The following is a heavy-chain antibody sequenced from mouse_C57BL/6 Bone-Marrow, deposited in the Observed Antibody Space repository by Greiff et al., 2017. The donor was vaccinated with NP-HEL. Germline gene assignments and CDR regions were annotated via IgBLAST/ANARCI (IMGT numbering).Heavy chain of an antibody. Sequence: EVQRVESEGGLVQPGSSMKLSCTASGFTFSDYYMALVRQVPEKGLEWVANINYDGSSTYYLDSLKSRFIISRDNAKNILYLQMSSLKSEDTATYYCARAGGSSYAMDYWGQGTSVTVSS. D-gene: IGHD1-1*01. CDR3: ARAGGSSYAMDY. CDR1: GFTFSDYY. J-gene: IGHJ4*01. CDR2: INYDGSST. V-gene: IGHV5-16*01.